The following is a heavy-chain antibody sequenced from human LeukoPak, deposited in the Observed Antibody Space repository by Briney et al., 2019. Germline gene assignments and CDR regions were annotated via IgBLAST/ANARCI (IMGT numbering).Heavy chain of an antibody. CDR2: ISAYNGNT. Sequence: GASVKVSCKASGYTFTSYGISWVRQAPGQGLEWMGWISAYNGNTNYAQKLQGRVTMTTDTSTSTAYMELRSLRSDDTAVYYCARARTIRRQDYYGSGSKNWFDPWGQGTLVTVSS. V-gene: IGHV1-18*01. CDR1: GYTFTSYG. J-gene: IGHJ5*02. CDR3: ARARTIRRQDYYGSGSKNWFDP. D-gene: IGHD3-10*01.